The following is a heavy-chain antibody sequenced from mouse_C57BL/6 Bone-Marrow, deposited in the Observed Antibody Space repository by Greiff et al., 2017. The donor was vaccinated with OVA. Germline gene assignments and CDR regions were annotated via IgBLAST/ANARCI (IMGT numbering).Heavy chain of an antibody. CDR2: IYPGDGDT. CDR1: GYAFSSYW. J-gene: IGHJ4*01. CDR3: ARGSPGPYYAMDY. V-gene: IGHV1-80*01. Sequence: QVHVKQSGAELVKPGASVKISCKASGYAFSSYWMNWVKQRPGKGLEWIGQIYPGDGDTNYNGKFKGKATLTADKSSSTAYMQLSSLTSEDSAVYFCARGSPGPYYAMDYWGQGTSVTVSS.